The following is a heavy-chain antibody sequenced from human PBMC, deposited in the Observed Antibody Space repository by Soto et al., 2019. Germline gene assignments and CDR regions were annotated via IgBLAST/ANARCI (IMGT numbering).Heavy chain of an antibody. D-gene: IGHD2-15*01. J-gene: IGHJ3*01. CDR3: ANDPNTSLLGGFEC. CDR1: GFTFSSYT. Sequence: GGSLSLSCAASGFTFSSYTMCWVLPAPGKGLEWVSGVSGTGTRTYYADSVKGRFTISRDNPESTLSLQMNSLRDEDTAVYYCANDPNTSLLGGFECGGRGTMGAVAS. CDR2: VSGTGTRT. V-gene: IGHV3-23*01.